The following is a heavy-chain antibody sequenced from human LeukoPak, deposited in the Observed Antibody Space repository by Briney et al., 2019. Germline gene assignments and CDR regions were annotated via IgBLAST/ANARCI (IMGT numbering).Heavy chain of an antibody. V-gene: IGHV3-11*03. J-gene: IGHJ4*02. CDR1: GITFSDYY. D-gene: IGHD6-19*01. CDR3: ATFRGWYIAH. Sequence: GGSLRLSCAASGITFSDYYMTWIRQAPGKGLEWVSSIGRSSTDTKYADSVKGSFTISRDDAKNSVYLQMNSLRAEDTAVYYCATFRGWYIAHWGQGSLVTVSS. CDR2: IGRSSTDT.